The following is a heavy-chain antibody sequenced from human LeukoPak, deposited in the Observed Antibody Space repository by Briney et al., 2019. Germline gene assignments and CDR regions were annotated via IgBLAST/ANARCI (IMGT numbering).Heavy chain of an antibody. CDR3: AKELLHGQDY. CDR2: IWHDGNNK. Sequence: GSLRLSCATSGFTFNSFGMHWVRQAPGRGLEWVAIIWHDGNNKYYVDSVKGRFTISRDNSKNILYLQMNSLRAEDTAVYYCAKELLHGQDYWGQGTLVTVSS. J-gene: IGHJ4*02. V-gene: IGHV3-30*02. D-gene: IGHD1-26*01. CDR1: GFTFNSFG.